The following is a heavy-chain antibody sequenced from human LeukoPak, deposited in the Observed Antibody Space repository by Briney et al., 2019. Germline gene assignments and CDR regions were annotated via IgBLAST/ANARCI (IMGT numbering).Heavy chain of an antibody. D-gene: IGHD3-10*01. J-gene: IGHJ4*02. V-gene: IGHV4-4*02. CDR1: GGSISSSNW. Sequence: PSGTLSLTCAVSGGSISSSNWWSWVRQPPGKGLEWIGEIYHSGSTNYNPSLKSRVTISVDTSKNQFSLKLSSVTAADMAVYYCARGRVVRGNGIYCFDYWGQGTLVTVSS. CDR2: IYHSGST. CDR3: ARGRVVRGNGIYCFDY.